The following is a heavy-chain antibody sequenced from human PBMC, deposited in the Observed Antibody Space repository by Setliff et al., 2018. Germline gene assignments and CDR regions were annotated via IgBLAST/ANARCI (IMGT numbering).Heavy chain of an antibody. V-gene: IGHV4-61*02. Sequence: SETLSLTCTVSGDSISSGSYYWTWIRQPAGKGLEWIGRIYTSGSTNYNPSLKSRVTISVDTSKNQFSLKLSSVTAADTAVYYCARAFTYYNFWSGYGYGMDVWGQGTTVTVSS. CDR1: GDSISSGSYY. D-gene: IGHD3-3*01. J-gene: IGHJ6*02. CDR3: ARAFTYYNFWSGYGYGMDV. CDR2: IYTSGST.